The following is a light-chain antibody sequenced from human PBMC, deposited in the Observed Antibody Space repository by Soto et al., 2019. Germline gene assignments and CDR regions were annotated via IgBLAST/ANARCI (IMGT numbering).Light chain of an antibody. V-gene: IGKV3-20*01. Sequence: EIVLTQSPGTLSLYPGERATLSCRASQSVSSNYLAWYQQKRGQAPRLLIYGASSRATGIPTRFSGSGCGTDFTLTISRLEPEDFAVYYCQQYDTSPRTFGQGTKVEI. CDR2: GAS. CDR3: QQYDTSPRT. CDR1: QSVSSNY. J-gene: IGKJ1*01.